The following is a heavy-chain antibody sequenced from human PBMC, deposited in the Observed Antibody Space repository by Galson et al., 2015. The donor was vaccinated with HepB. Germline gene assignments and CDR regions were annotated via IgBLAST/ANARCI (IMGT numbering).Heavy chain of an antibody. J-gene: IGHJ3*02. CDR2: ISTNGANI. CDR1: GFTFSRHT. CDR3: AHVLFGSGAYWTFEM. V-gene: IGHV3-48*04. Sequence: SLRLSCAASGFTFSRHTMSWVRQTPGQGLQWLSYISTNGANIHYADSVKGRLTVARDNAKNTMSLQMNSLRAEDRAVYYCAHVLFGSGAYWTFEMWGQGTLVTVSS. D-gene: IGHD2-15*01.